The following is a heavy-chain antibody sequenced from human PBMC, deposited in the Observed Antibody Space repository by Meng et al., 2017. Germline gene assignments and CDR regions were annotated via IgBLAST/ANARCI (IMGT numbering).Heavy chain of an antibody. CDR3: TRGYYYSSGYSDY. V-gene: IGHV3-73*01. CDR2: IRSKPNSYAT. J-gene: IGHJ4*02. CDR1: GFTFSGSA. D-gene: IGHD3-22*01. Sequence: VGRCVPPGGALETSCAASGFTFSGSAMHRVRQASGKWLEWVGLIRSKPNSYATAYAASVKGRFTISRDDSKNTAYLQMTSLKTEDTAVYYCTRGYYYSSGYSDYWGQGTLVTVSS.